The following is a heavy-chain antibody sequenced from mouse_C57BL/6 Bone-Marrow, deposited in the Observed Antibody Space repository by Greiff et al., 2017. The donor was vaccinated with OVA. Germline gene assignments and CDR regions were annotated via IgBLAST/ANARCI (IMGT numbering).Heavy chain of an antibody. CDR3: ASDYPYYYGSSYYYAMDY. J-gene: IGHJ4*01. CDR2: IYPRSGNT. Sequence: QVQLQQSGAELARPGASVKLSCKASGYTFTSYGISWVKQSTGQGLEWIGEIYPRSGNTYYNEKLKGKATLTAEKSSSTAYMELRSLTYEDSAVYFCASDYPYYYGSSYYYAMDYWGQGASVTVSS. D-gene: IGHD1-1*01. CDR1: GYTFTSYG. V-gene: IGHV1-81*01.